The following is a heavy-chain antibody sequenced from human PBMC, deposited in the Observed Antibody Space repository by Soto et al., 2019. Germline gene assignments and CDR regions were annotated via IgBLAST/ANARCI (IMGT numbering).Heavy chain of an antibody. J-gene: IGHJ6*02. CDR2: VYYSGST. CDR1: GGSVSGGNYY. CDR3: ARDTKEYYYDSSGYYLGYYYYGMDV. V-gene: IGHV4-61*01. Sequence: QVQLQESGPGLVKPSETLSLTCTVSGGSVSGGNYYWSWIRQPPGKGLEWIGHVYYSGSTNYNPSHMRRVTLSVDTSNHQFSLDLSSVTAADTAVYYCARDTKEYYYDSSGYYLGYYYYGMDVWGQGTTVTVSS. D-gene: IGHD3-22*01.